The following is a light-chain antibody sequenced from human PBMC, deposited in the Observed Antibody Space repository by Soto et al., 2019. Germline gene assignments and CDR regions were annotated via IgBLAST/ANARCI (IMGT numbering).Light chain of an antibody. J-gene: IGLJ1*01. Sequence: QSALTQPASVSGSPGQSITISCTGTSSDVGGYNYVSWYQQHPGKAPKLMIYDVSNRPSGVSNRFSGSNSGNTASLTISGLQAEDEADYYCSSYTGSSTYVFGTGTKLTVL. CDR3: SSYTGSSTYV. V-gene: IGLV2-14*01. CDR2: DVS. CDR1: SSDVGGYNY.